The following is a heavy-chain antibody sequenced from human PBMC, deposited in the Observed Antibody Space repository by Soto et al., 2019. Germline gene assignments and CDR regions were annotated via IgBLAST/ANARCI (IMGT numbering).Heavy chain of an antibody. CDR3: ARGGIAERVDY. J-gene: IGHJ4*02. V-gene: IGHV4-34*01. CDR1: GGSFSGYY. Sequence: QVQLQQWGAGLLKPSETLSLNCAVYGGSFSGYYWSWIRQPPGKGLEWIGGINHRGSTNYNPSLKSRVTISVDTSKNQFSLKLISVTAADTAVYYCARGGIAERVDYWCQGTLVTVS. CDR2: INHRGST.